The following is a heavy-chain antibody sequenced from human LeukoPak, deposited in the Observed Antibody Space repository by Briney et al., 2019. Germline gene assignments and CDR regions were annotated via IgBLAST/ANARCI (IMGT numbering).Heavy chain of an antibody. CDR3: ARDLKGEWLIAASFDY. D-gene: IGHD3-16*01. Sequence: SETLSLTCTVSGGSISSSSYYWGWIRQPPGKGLEWIGSIYYSGSTYYNPSLKSRVTISVDTSKNQFSLKLSSVTAADTAVYYCARDLKGEWLIAASFDYWGQGILVTVSS. V-gene: IGHV4-39*07. CDR2: IYYSGST. CDR1: GGSISSSSYY. J-gene: IGHJ4*02.